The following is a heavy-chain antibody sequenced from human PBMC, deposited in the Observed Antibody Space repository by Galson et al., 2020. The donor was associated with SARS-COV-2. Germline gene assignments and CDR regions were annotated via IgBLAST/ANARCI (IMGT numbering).Heavy chain of an antibody. CDR1: GFTFSNYG. V-gene: IGHV3-33*01. CDR2: IWYDGSNK. Sequence: GGSLRLSCAASGFTFSNYGMNWVRQAPGKGLEWVAVIWYDGSNKYYADSVKGRFTISRDNSKKTLYLQMNSLRAEDTAVYYCARDVYGMDVWGQGTTVTVSS. CDR3: ARDVYGMDV. J-gene: IGHJ6*02.